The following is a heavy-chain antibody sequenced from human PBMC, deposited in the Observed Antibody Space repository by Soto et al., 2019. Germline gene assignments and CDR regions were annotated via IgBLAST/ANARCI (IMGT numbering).Heavy chain of an antibody. V-gene: IGHV4-4*02. J-gene: IGHJ4*02. CDR3: ARAYSSSSFFDS. CDR2: TYHSGST. D-gene: IGHD6-6*01. CDR1: SGSISSYNW. Sequence: SETLSLTCAVFSGSISSYNWWSWVRQPPGKGLEWIGETYHSGSTNYNPSLKSRVTMSVDRSKNQFSLKLSSVTAADTAVYYCARAYSSSSFFDSWGQGTLVTVSS.